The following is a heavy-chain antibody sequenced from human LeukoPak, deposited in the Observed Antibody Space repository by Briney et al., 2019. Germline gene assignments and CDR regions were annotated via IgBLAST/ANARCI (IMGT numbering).Heavy chain of an antibody. CDR2: IKQDGSEK. V-gene: IGHV3-7*01. CDR1: GCTFSSYW. J-gene: IGHJ4*02. Sequence: PGGSLRLSCAASGCTFSSYWMSWVRQAPGKGLEWVANIKQDGSEKYYVDSVKGRFTISRDNAKNSLYLQMNSLRAEDTAVYYCARDKSPYYGSGVDYWGQGTLVTVSS. D-gene: IGHD3-10*01. CDR3: ARDKSPYYGSGVDY.